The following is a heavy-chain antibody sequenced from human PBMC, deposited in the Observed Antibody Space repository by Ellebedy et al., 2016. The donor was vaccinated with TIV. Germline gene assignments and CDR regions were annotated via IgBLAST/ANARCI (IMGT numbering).Heavy chain of an antibody. CDR2: INWNGGST. CDR1: GFTFDDYG. Sequence: GESLKISXAASGFTFDDYGMSWVRQGPGKGLEWVAGINWNGGSTGYADSVKGRFSISRDNAKRSLYLQMNSLRAEDTALYHCARYDYGGKNYYYYGIDVWGQGTTVTVSS. CDR3: ARYDYGGKNYYYYGIDV. J-gene: IGHJ6*02. V-gene: IGHV3-20*01. D-gene: IGHD4-23*01.